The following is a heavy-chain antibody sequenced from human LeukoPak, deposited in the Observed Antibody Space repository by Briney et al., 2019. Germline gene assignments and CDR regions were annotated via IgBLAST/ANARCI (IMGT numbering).Heavy chain of an antibody. CDR3: ARDVNYASDY. CDR1: GYSFTRNG. CDR2: ISANSGNT. Sequence: ASVKVSCKPSGYSFTRNGISWVRQAPGQGLEWMAWISANSGNTNYAQNFQDRVTLTTDTSTSTAYMELRSLRSDDTAVYYCARDVNYASDYWGQGTLVTVSS. V-gene: IGHV1-18*01. D-gene: IGHD3-10*01. J-gene: IGHJ4*02.